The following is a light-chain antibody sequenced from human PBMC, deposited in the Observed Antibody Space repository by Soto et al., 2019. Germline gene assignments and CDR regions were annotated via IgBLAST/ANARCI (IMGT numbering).Light chain of an antibody. CDR1: RSIVGDNY. V-gene: IGLV1-51*01. Sequence: QSVLTQPPSVSAAPGQKVTISCSGNRSIVGDNYVSWYQQLPGTAPNLLIYDNIKRPSGIPDRFSGSKSGTSATLDITGVQTGDEADYYCGTWDNSKTVIFGGGTKLTVL. CDR3: GTWDNSKTVI. J-gene: IGLJ2*01. CDR2: DNI.